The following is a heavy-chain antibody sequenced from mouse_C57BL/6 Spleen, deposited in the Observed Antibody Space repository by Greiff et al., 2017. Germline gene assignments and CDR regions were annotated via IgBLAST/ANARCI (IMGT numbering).Heavy chain of an antibody. D-gene: IGHD2-1*01. CDR2: IHPNSGST. J-gene: IGHJ4*01. CDR3: AGYGNGYAMDY. V-gene: IGHV1-64*01. Sequence: QVQLQQPGAELVKPGASVKLSCKASGYTFTSYWMHWVKQRPGQGLEWIGMIHPNSGSTNYNEKFKSNATLTVNKSSSTAYMQLSSLTSEDSSVDYVAGYGNGYAMDYWGQGTSVTVSS. CDR1: GYTFTSYW.